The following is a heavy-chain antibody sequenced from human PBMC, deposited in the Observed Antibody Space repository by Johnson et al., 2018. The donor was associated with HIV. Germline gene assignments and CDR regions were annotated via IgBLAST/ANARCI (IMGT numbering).Heavy chain of an antibody. J-gene: IGHJ3*02. Sequence: VQLVESGGGLVQPGRSLRLSCAASGFTFDDYAMHWVRQAPGKGLEWVSGISWNSGSIGYADSVKGRFTISRDNAKNSLYLQMNSLRAEDTALYYCARAGGGSHGAFDIWGQGTMVTVSS. CDR1: GFTFDDYA. V-gene: IGHV3-9*01. CDR3: ARAGGGSHGAFDI. CDR2: ISWNSGSI. D-gene: IGHD2-15*01.